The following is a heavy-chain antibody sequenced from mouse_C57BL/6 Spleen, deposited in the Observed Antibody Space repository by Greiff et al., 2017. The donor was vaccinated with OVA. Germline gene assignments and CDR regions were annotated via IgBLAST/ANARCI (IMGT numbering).Heavy chain of an antibody. CDR2: IDPETGGT. Sequence: VKLMESGAELVRPGASVTLSCKASGYTFTDYEMHWVKQTPVHGLEWIGAIDPETGGTAYNQKFKGKAILTADKSSSTAYMELRSLTAEDSAVYYCTRENLYAWFAYWGQGTLVTVSA. J-gene: IGHJ3*01. CDR3: TRENLYAWFAY. CDR1: GYTFTDYE. D-gene: IGHD1-1*01. V-gene: IGHV1-15*01.